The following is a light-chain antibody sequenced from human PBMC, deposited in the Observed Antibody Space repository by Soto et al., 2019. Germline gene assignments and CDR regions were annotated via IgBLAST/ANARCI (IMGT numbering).Light chain of an antibody. Sequence: EIVVTQSPATLSVSPGERATLSCRASQSVSSNLAWYQQKPGQAPRLLIYDASTRATGIPARFSGSGSGTEYTLTISSLQSEDSAVYYCQQCSWHPFTVTFGGGTKVEIK. J-gene: IGKJ4*01. CDR2: DAS. CDR1: QSVSSN. CDR3: QQCSWHPFTVT. V-gene: IGKV3-15*01.